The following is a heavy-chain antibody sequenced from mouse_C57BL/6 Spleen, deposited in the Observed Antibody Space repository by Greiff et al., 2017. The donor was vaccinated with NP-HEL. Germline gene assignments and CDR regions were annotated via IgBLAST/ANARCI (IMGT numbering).Heavy chain of an antibody. V-gene: IGHV1-53*01. CDR2: INPSNGGT. CDR3: ARRGSNWGPYFDV. J-gene: IGHJ1*03. D-gene: IGHD4-1*01. Sequence: VQLQQSGTELVKPGASVKLSCKASGYTFTSYWMHWVKQRPGQGLEWIGNINPSNGGTNYNEKFKSKATLTVDKSSSTAYMQLSSLTSEDSAVYYCARRGSNWGPYFDVWGTGTTVTVSS. CDR1: GYTFTSYW.